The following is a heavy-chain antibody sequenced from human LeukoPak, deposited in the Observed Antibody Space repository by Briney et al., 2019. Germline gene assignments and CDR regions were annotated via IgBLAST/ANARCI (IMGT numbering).Heavy chain of an antibody. Sequence: PSETLSLTCTVSGGSISSGGYYWSWIRQHPGKGLEWIGYIYYSGSTYYNPSLKSRVTISVDTSKNQFSLKLSSVTAADTAVYYCARDHRDYYDSSGPRGFDIWGQGTMVTVSS. D-gene: IGHD3-22*01. CDR3: ARDHRDYYDSSGPRGFDI. CDR2: IYYSGST. J-gene: IGHJ3*02. CDR1: GGSISSGGYY. V-gene: IGHV4-31*03.